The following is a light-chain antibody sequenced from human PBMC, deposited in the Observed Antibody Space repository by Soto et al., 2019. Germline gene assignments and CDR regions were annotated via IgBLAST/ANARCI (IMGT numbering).Light chain of an antibody. Sequence: QLVLTQPPSVSGAPGQRVTISCTGSSSNIGAGYDVHWYQQLPGTAPKLLIYGNSNRPSGVPDRFSGSKSGTSASLAITRRQAEDEADYHCQSYDSSLSGYVFGAGTKVTV. CDR2: GNS. CDR1: SSNIGAGYD. V-gene: IGLV1-40*01. J-gene: IGLJ1*01. CDR3: QSYDSSLSGYV.